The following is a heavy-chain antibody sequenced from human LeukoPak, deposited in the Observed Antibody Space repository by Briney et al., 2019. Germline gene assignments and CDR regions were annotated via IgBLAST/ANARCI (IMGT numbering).Heavy chain of an antibody. J-gene: IGHJ6*03. D-gene: IGHD3-10*01. CDR3: ARGMVRGVKGDYYYMDV. CDR2: INPNSGGT. V-gene: IGHV1-2*02. CDR1: GYTFTGYY. Sequence: ASVKVSCKASGYTFTGYYMHWVRQAPGQGLEWMGWINPNSGGTNYAQKFQGRVTMTRDTSISTAYMELSRLRSDDTAVYYCARGMVRGVKGDYYYMDVWGKGTTVTVSS.